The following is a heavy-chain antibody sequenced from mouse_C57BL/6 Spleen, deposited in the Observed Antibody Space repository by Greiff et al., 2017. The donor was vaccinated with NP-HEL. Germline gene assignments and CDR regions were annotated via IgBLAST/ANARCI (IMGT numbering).Heavy chain of an antibody. CDR3: ARDYDYVFAY. D-gene: IGHD2-4*01. V-gene: IGHV1-50*01. CDR1: GYTFTSYW. J-gene: IGHJ3*01. CDR2: IDPSDSYT. Sequence: QVQLQQPGAELVKHGASVKLSCKASGYTFTSYWMQWVKQRPGQGLEWIGEIDPSDSYTNYTQKFKGKDTLTVDTSSSTAYMQLSSLTSEDSAVYYCARDYDYVFAYWGQGTLVTVSA.